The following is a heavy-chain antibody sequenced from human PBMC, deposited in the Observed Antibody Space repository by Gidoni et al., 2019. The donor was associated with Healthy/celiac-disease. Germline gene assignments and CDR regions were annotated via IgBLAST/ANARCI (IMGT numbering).Heavy chain of an antibody. V-gene: IGHV3-33*01. CDR3: ARDDNARFWSGYYTRYYYYGMDV. J-gene: IGHJ6*02. Sequence: QAPGKGLEWVAVIWYDGSNKYFADSVKGRFTISRDNSKNTLYLQMNSLRADDTAVYYCARDDNARFWSGYYTRYYYYGMDVWGQGTTVTVSS. D-gene: IGHD3-3*01. CDR2: IWYDGSNK.